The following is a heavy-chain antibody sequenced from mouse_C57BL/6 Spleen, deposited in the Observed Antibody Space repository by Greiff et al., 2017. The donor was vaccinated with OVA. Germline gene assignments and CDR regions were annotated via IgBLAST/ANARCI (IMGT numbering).Heavy chain of an antibody. CDR1: GFSLTSYA. V-gene: IGHV2-9-1*01. J-gene: IGHJ2*01. CDR2: IWPGGGT. D-gene: IGHD2-4*01. CDR3: ARFDYDY. Sequence: QVQLQQSGPGLVAPSQRLSITCTVSGFSLTSYAISWVRQPPGKGLEWLGVIWPGGGTNYNSALKSRLSISKDNSKSQVFLKMNSLQTDDTARYYCARFDYDYWGQGTTLTVSS.